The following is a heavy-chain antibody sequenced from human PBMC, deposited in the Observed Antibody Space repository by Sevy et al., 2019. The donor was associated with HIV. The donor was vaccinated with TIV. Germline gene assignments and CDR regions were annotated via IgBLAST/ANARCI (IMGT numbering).Heavy chain of an antibody. CDR3: AKDRYEGSGYYPEGAFDI. CDR2: ISGSGGNT. J-gene: IGHJ3*02. CDR1: GFTFSSYA. V-gene: IGHV3-23*01. D-gene: IGHD3-22*01. Sequence: GGSLRLSCAASGFTFSSYAMSWVRQAPGKGLEWVSVISGSGGNTYYADSVKGRFTISRDNSKNRLYLQMNSLRAEDTAVYYCAKDRYEGSGYYPEGAFDIWGQGTKVTVSS.